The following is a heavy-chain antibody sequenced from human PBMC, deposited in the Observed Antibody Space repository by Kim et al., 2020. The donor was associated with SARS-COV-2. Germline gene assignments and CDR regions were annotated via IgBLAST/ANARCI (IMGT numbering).Heavy chain of an antibody. CDR1: GYTFNNYG. V-gene: IGHV1-69*04. Sequence: SVKVSCKASGYTFNNYGISWVRQAPGQGLEWMGRIIPNVGIVNYAQKFQDSVTMTADKSTSTVYMDLRSLRSDDTAVYYCPRVRLNDNGDLDLDYWGRG. J-gene: IGHJ4*02. CDR3: PRVRLNDNGDLDLDY. CDR2: IIPNVGIV. D-gene: IGHD4-17*01.